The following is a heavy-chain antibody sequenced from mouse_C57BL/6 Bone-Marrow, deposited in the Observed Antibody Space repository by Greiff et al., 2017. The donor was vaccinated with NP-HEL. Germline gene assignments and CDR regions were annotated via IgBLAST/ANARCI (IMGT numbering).Heavy chain of an antibody. CDR1: GFTFNTYA. J-gene: IGHJ3*01. CDR3: VRSDYYGSSPWFAD. V-gene: IGHV10-3*01. Sequence: EAGGGLVQPKGSLKLSCAASGFTFNTYAMHWVRQAPGKGLEWVARIRSKSSNYATYYADSVKDRFTISSDASQSMHYLQMNNLKTEDTAMYYCVRSDYYGSSPWFADWGQGTLVTVAA. D-gene: IGHD1-1*01. CDR2: IRSKSSNYAT.